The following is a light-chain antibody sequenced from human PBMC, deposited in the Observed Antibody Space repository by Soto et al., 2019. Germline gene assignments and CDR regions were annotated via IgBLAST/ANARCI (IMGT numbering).Light chain of an antibody. V-gene: IGKV3-20*01. CDR3: QQYGTSPPWT. CDR2: AAS. J-gene: IGKJ1*01. Sequence: EVVLTQSPGTLSLSPGDRATLSCMASQRVSSSYVAWYQQKPGQAPRLLIYAASTRATGIPDRFRGSGSGTDFTLAISSLEPEDFAVYYCQQYGTSPPWTFGQGTKVEIK. CDR1: QRVSSSY.